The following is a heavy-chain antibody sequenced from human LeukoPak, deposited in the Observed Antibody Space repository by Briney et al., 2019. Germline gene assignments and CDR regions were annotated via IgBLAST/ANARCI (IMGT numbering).Heavy chain of an antibody. J-gene: IGHJ4*02. V-gene: IGHV3-23*01. CDR1: GFTFSSYA. CDR2: ISGSGGST. CDR3: ARERDYYGSGSHIDY. D-gene: IGHD3-10*01. Sequence: GSLRLPCAASGFTFSSYAMSWVRQAPGKGLEWVSAISGSGGSTYYADSVKGRFTISRDNSKNTLYLQMNSLRAEDTAVYYCARERDYYGSGSHIDYWGQGTLVTVSS.